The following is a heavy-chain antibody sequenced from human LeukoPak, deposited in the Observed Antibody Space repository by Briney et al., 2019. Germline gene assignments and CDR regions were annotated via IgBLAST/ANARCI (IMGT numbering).Heavy chain of an antibody. Sequence: GGSLRVSCAASGFTFSSYSMNWVRQAPGKGLEWVSYISSTTSTIYYATSVNGRFTVSRDNARHSLYLQMNSLRAEDTAVYYCVRGIAAAGGFDFWGQGTLVTVSS. CDR1: GFTFSSYS. V-gene: IGHV3-48*01. CDR2: ISSTTSTI. CDR3: VRGIAAAGGFDF. J-gene: IGHJ4*02. D-gene: IGHD6-13*01.